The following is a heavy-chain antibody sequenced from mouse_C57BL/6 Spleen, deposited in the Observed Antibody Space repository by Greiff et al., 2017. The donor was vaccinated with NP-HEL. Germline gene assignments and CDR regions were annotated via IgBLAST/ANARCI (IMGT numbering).Heavy chain of an antibody. D-gene: IGHD1-1*01. Sequence: QVQLKESGAELMKPGASVKLSCKASGYTFTSYWMHWVKQRPGPGLEWIGEIDPSDSYNNYNQKFKGKSTLTVDNSSSTAYMQLSSLTSDDSAVYYCARFITDYYFDYWGQGTTLTVSS. CDR1: GYTFTSYW. CDR2: IDPSDSYN. V-gene: IGHV1-69*01. CDR3: ARFITDYYFDY. J-gene: IGHJ2*01.